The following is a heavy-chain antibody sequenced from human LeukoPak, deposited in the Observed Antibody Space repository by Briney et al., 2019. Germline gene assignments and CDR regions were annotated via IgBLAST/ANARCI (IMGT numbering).Heavy chain of an antibody. CDR3: ARGHSSSWLGAFDI. CDR1: GGSISSYY. Sequence: PSETLSLTCTVSGGSISSYYWSWIRQPPGKGLEWIGYTYYSGSTNYNPSLKSRVTISVDTSKNQFSLKLSSVTAADTAVYYCARGHSSSWLGAFDIWGQGTMVTVSS. D-gene: IGHD6-13*01. V-gene: IGHV4-59*01. CDR2: TYYSGST. J-gene: IGHJ3*02.